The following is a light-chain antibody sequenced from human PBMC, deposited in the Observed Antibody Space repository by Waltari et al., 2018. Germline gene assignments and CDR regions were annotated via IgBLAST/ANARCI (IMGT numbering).Light chain of an antibody. CDR1: SSDVGGYDL. CDR3: CSYVGDVTWV. Sequence: QSALTQPASVSGSPGQSITIPCTGTSSDVGGYDLVSWYQHHPGKAPKLMIYGATQRPSGVSDRFSGSKSGNTASLTISGLQAEDEADYYCCSYVGDVTWVFGGGTKLTVL. J-gene: IGLJ3*02. CDR2: GAT. V-gene: IGLV2-23*01.